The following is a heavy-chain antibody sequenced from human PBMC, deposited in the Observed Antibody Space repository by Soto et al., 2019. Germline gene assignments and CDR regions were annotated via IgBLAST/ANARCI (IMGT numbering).Heavy chain of an antibody. V-gene: IGHV1-18*01. Sequence: ASVKVSCKASGYTFTSYGISWVRQDPGQGLEWMGWISAYNGNTNYAQKLQGRVTMTTDTSTSTAYMELRSLRSDDTAVYYCARNPDNYDFWSGYYRVGGYYYYGMDVWGQRTTVTVSS. D-gene: IGHD3-3*01. CDR3: ARNPDNYDFWSGYYRVGGYYYYGMDV. CDR1: GYTFTSYG. CDR2: ISAYNGNT. J-gene: IGHJ6*02.